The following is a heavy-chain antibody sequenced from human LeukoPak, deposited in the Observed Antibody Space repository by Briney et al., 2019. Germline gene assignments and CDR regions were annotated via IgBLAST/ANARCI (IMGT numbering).Heavy chain of an antibody. J-gene: IGHJ4*02. V-gene: IGHV3-48*02. Sequence: GGSLRLSCAASGFTFSSYSMTWVRQAPGKGLEWVSYISSSSSTIYYADSVKGRFTISRDNAKNSLYLQMNSLRDEDTAVYYCARDLSSGWYRMKDYWGQGTLVTVSS. CDR2: ISSSSSTI. CDR3: ARDLSSGWYRMKDY. CDR1: GFTFSSYS. D-gene: IGHD6-19*01.